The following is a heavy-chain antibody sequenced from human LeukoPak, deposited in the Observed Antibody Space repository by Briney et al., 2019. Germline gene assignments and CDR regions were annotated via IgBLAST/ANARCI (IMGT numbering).Heavy chain of an antibody. CDR2: IWYDGGNK. D-gene: IGHD6-19*01. CDR3: AKGTESGWYAYFDY. J-gene: IGHJ4*02. Sequence: GRSLRLSCAASGFTFSHYGMHWVRQAPGKGLEWVAVIWYDGGNKYFADSVKGRFTISRDNSKNTAYLQMNSLRVEDTAVYYCAKGTESGWYAYFDYWGQGTLVTDSS. CDR1: GFTFSHYG. V-gene: IGHV3-33*06.